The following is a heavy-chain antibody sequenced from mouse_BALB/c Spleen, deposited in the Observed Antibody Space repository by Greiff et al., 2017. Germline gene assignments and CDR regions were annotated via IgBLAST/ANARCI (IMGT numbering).Heavy chain of an antibody. V-gene: IGHV1S81*02. J-gene: IGHJ4*01. Sequence: VQLQQPGAELVKPGASVKLSCKASGYTFTSYWMHWVKQRPGQGLEWIGEINPSNGRTNYNEKFKSKATLTVDKSSSTAYMQLSSLTSEDSAVYYCATTMIDAMDYWGQGTSVTVSS. CDR2: INPSNGRT. CDR3: ATTMIDAMDY. D-gene: IGHD2-4*01. CDR1: GYTFTSYW.